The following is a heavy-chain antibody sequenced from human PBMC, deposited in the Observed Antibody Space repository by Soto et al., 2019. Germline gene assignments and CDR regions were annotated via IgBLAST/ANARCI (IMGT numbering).Heavy chain of an antibody. CDR3: AKELKYYYDSSGYYYY. Sequence: GGSLRLSCAASGFTFSSYWMSWVRLAPGKGLEWVSAISGSGGSTYYADSVKGRFTISRDNSKNTLYLQMNSLRAEDTAVYYCAKELKYYYDSSGYYYYWGQGTLVTVSS. CDR2: ISGSGGST. J-gene: IGHJ4*02. D-gene: IGHD3-22*01. CDR1: GFTFSSYW. V-gene: IGHV3-23*01.